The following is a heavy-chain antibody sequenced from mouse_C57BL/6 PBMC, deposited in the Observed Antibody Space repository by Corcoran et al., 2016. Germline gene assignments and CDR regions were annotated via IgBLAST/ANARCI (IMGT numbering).Heavy chain of an antibody. CDR1: GYTFTDYY. Sequence: EVQLQQSGLELVTPGASVKISCKASGYTFTDYYMNWVKQSHGKSLEWIGDINPNNGGTSYNQKFKGKATLTVDKSSSTAYMELRSLTSEDSAVYYCARCGDFDYWGQGTTLTVSS. V-gene: IGHV1-26*01. CDR2: INPNNGGT. CDR3: ARCGDFDY. J-gene: IGHJ2*01.